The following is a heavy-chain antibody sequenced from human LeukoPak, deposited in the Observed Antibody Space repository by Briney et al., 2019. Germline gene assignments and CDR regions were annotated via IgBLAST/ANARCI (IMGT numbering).Heavy chain of an antibody. V-gene: IGHV1-2*02. CDR3: ARAVYLSVTSNWFDP. Sequence: ASVKVSCKASGYTFTGYYMHWVRQAPGQGLEWMGWINPNSGGTNYAQKFQGRVTMTRDTPISTAYMELSRLRSDDTAVYYCARAVYLSVTSNWFDPWGQGTLVTVSS. CDR1: GYTFTGYY. J-gene: IGHJ5*02. D-gene: IGHD4-17*01. CDR2: INPNSGGT.